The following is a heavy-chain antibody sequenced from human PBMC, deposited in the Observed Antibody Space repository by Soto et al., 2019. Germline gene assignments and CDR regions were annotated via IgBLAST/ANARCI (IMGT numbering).Heavy chain of an antibody. V-gene: IGHV3-9*03. J-gene: IGHJ5*02. Sequence: GGSLRLSCSASGFTFEDFAMHWVRRVPGKGLEWVAGNRWNGEAVGYAASVKGRCTSSRDDAKKLLFLQMNSLRVDDMALYYCVKDGEAASPGWFDTWGQGTQVTVSS. CDR1: GFTFEDFA. D-gene: IGHD6-6*01. CDR3: VKDGEAASPGWFDT. CDR2: NRWNGEAV.